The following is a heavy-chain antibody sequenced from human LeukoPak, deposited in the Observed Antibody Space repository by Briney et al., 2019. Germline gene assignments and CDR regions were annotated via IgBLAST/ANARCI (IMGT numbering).Heavy chain of an antibody. D-gene: IGHD6-19*01. CDR1: GYTFTGYY. J-gene: IGHJ5*02. CDR2: INLNSGGT. V-gene: IGHV1-2*02. CDR3: ARGLYSSGWYGELS. Sequence: ASVKVSCKASGYTFTGYYMHWVRQAPGQGLEWMGWINLNSGGTNYAQKFQGRVTMTRDTSISTAYMELSRLRSDDTAVYYCARGLYSSGWYGELSWGQGTLVTVSS.